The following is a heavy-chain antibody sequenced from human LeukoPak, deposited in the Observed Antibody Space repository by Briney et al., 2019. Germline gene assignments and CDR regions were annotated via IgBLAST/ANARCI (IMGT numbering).Heavy chain of an antibody. J-gene: IGHJ5*02. Sequence: SETLSLTCTVSGASVSSASYWTWIRQPPGKGVEWIARIYNGVNTNYNPSLKSRVSISVDTSKNQFSLRLNSVTAADTAVYYCARSRAFNSGAFDPWGQGSLVTVSS. CDR1: GASVSSASY. V-gene: IGHV4-61*01. CDR2: IYNGVNT. CDR3: ARSRAFNSGAFDP. D-gene: IGHD1-26*01.